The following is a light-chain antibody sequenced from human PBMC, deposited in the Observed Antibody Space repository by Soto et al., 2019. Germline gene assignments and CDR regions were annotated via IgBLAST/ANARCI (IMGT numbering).Light chain of an antibody. CDR1: QTISNW. Sequence: IPMTESPSTLSAYVGDRVTITCRASQTISNWLAWYQQKPGKAPKLLIYDASTLESGVPSRFSGSGSGTEFTLTISTLQPDDFATYYCQQSYSIPYTFGQGTRLEIK. V-gene: IGKV1-5*01. J-gene: IGKJ5*01. CDR3: QQSYSIPYT. CDR2: DAS.